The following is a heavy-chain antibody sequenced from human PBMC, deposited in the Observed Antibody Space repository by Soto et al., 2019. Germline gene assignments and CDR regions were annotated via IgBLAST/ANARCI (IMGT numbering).Heavy chain of an antibody. CDR3: AREEGGGSYYVFDS. V-gene: IGHV4-59*01. CDR1: GGSISSYY. Sequence: SETLSLTCTVSGGSISSYYWSWIRQPPGKGLEWIGYIYYSGSTNYNPSLKSRVTISVDTSKNQFSLKLSSVTAADTAVYYCAREEGGGSYYVFDSWGQGTLVTVSS. D-gene: IGHD1-26*01. J-gene: IGHJ4*02. CDR2: IYYSGST.